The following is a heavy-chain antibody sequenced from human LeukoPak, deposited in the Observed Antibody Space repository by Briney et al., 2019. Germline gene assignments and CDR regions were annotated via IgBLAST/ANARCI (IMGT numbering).Heavy chain of an antibody. CDR3: ARVAVRGDSGYDYNAFDI. CDR2: IYYSGST. D-gene: IGHD5-12*01. J-gene: IGHJ3*02. Sequence: PSETLSLTCTVSGGSISSGGYYWSWIRQHPGKGLEWIGYIYYSGSTYYNPSLKSRVTISVDTSKNQFSLKLSSVTAADTAVYYCARVAVRGDSGYDYNAFDIWGQGTMVTVSS. CDR1: GGSISSGGYY. V-gene: IGHV4-31*03.